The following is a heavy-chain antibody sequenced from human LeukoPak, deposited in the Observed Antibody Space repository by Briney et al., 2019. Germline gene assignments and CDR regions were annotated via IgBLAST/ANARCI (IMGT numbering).Heavy chain of an antibody. Sequence: GGSLRLSCAASGFTFSSYAMSWVRQAPGKGLEWVSAISGNGGSTYYADSVKGRFTISRDNSKNTLYLQMNSLRAEDTAVYYCAKAYGDYVRYYFDYWGQGTLVTVSS. D-gene: IGHD4-17*01. CDR2: ISGNGGST. J-gene: IGHJ4*02. CDR3: AKAYGDYVRYYFDY. V-gene: IGHV3-23*01. CDR1: GFTFSSYA.